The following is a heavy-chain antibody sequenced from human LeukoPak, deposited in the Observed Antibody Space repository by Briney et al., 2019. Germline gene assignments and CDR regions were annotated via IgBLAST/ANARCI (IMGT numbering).Heavy chain of an antibody. CDR1: GFTFGDYA. V-gene: IGHV3-49*04. D-gene: IGHD2-2*02. J-gene: IGHJ4*02. CDR2: IRSKAYGGTT. CDR3: TRVYPELPDY. Sequence: PGGSLRLSCAASGFTFGDYAMSWVRQAPGKGLEWVGFIRSKAYGGTTEYAASVKGRFTISRDDSKSIAYLQMNSLKTEDTAVYYCTRVYPELPDYWGQGTLVTVSS.